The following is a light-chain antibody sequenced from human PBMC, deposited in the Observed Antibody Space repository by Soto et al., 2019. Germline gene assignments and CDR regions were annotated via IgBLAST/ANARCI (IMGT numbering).Light chain of an antibody. CDR2: KAS. CDR1: QSVSSW. J-gene: IGKJ4*01. Sequence: DIQMTQSPSTLSASVGDRVTITCRASQSVSSWLARYQQKPGKAPKLLIYKASNLESGVPSRFSGSGSGTEFTLTISSLQPDDFATYYCQQYNGDSTFGRGTKVEIK. V-gene: IGKV1-5*03. CDR3: QQYNGDST.